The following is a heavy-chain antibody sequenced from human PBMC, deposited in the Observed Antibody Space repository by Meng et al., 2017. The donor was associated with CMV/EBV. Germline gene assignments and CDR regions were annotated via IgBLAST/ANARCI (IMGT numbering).Heavy chain of an antibody. Sequence: GESLKISCKGSGYSFTSYWIGWVRQMPGKGLEWMGIIYPGDSDTRYSPSFQGQVTISADKSISTAYLQWSSLKASDTAMYYCARHRLYGSGGSCYFEAFDIWGQGTMVTVSS. CDR1: GYSFTSYW. CDR2: IYPGDSDT. CDR3: ARHRLYGSGGSCYFEAFDI. V-gene: IGHV5-51*01. J-gene: IGHJ3*02. D-gene: IGHD2-15*01.